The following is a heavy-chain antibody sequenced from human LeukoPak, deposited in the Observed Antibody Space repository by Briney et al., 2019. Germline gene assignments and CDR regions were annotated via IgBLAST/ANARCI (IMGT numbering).Heavy chain of an antibody. Sequence: SETLSLTCTVSGGSISSSSYYWGWIRQPPGKGLEWIGSIYYSGSTYYNPSLKSRVTISVDTSKNQFSLKPSSVTAADTAVYYCARFMVRGPNGDYWGQGTLVTVSS. V-gene: IGHV4-39*07. D-gene: IGHD3-10*01. CDR3: ARFMVRGPNGDY. CDR1: GGSISSSSYY. J-gene: IGHJ4*02. CDR2: IYYSGST.